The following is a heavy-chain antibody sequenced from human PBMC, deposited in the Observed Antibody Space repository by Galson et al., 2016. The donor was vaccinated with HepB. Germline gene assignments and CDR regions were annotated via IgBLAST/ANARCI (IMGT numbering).Heavy chain of an antibody. CDR1: GFTFTRHN. D-gene: IGHD6-13*01. Sequence: SLRLSCATSGFTFTRHNMNWVRQAPGKGLEWVSSISSGSSYIYYADSVKGRFTISRDNVKKSLYLQMNSLRPEDTAVYYCARVREQQLLDAFDIWGQGTMVTVSS. CDR2: ISSGSSYI. CDR3: ARVREQQLLDAFDI. J-gene: IGHJ3*02. V-gene: IGHV3-21*01.